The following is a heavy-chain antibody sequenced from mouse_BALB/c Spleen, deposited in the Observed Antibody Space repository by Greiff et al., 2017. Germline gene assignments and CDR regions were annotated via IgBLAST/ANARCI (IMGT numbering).Heavy chain of an antibody. J-gene: IGHJ2*01. CDR3: GKSYYGSSYPYYFDY. D-gene: IGHD1-1*01. CDR2: INPYNGDT. Sequence: VQLKESGPELVKPGASVKISCKASGYSFTGYFMNWVKQSHGKSLEWIGRINPYNGDTFYNQKFKGKATLTVDKSSSTAHMELLSLTSEDSAVYYCGKSYYGSSYPYYFDYWGQGTTLTVSS. V-gene: IGHV1-37*01. CDR1: GYSFTGYF.